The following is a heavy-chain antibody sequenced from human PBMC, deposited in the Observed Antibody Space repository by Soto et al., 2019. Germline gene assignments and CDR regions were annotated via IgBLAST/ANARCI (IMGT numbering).Heavy chain of an antibody. Sequence: SVKVSCKASGGTFSSYAISWVRQAPGQGLEWMGGIIPIFGTANYAQKFQGRVTITADESTSTAYMELSSLRSEDTAVYYCAREHSSGYYFFDYWGQGTLVTVPQ. CDR1: GGTFSSYA. CDR2: IIPIFGTA. J-gene: IGHJ4*02. CDR3: AREHSSGYYFFDY. V-gene: IGHV1-69*13. D-gene: IGHD3-22*01.